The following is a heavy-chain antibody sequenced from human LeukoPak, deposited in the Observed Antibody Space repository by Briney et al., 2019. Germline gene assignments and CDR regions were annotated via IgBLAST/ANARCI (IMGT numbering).Heavy chain of an antibody. J-gene: IGHJ6*03. CDR3: AGPSSSSYRHYYYFMDV. D-gene: IGHD6-13*01. Sequence: ASVKVSCKASGYTFTGYYMHWVRQAPGQGLEWMGWINPNSGGTNYAQKFQGRVTMTRDTSISTAYMELSRLRSDDTAVYYCAGPSSSSYRHYYYFMDVWGKGTTVTVSS. CDR2: INPNSGGT. CDR1: GYTFTGYY. V-gene: IGHV1-2*02.